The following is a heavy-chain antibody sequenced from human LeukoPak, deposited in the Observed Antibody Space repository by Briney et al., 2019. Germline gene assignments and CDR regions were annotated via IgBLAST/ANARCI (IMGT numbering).Heavy chain of an antibody. CDR2: ISPTGSTT. CDR3: VRDNPRQQGFAY. CDR1: GLSFSGHW. J-gene: IGHJ4*02. D-gene: IGHD6-13*01. Sequence: GGSLRLSCTASGLSFSGHWMHGARQLPGKGLVWVSRISPTGSTTSYADSVKGRFTVSRDNAKNSLYLQMNSLRAEDTAVYYCVRDNPRQQGFAYWGQGTLVTVSS. V-gene: IGHV3-74*01.